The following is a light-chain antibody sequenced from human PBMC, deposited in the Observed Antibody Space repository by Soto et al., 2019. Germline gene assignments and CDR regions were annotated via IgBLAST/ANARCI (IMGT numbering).Light chain of an antibody. V-gene: IGKV3-20*01. J-gene: IGKJ1*01. CDR3: QQYGSSPRT. CDR2: DAS. CDR1: QSVSSSY. Sequence: ELVLTQSPGPPSLSPGERATPSRRASQSVSSSYLAWYQQKPGQAPRLLIYDASNRATGIPARFSGSGSGTDFTLTISRLEPEDFAVYYCQQYGSSPRTFGQGTKVDIK.